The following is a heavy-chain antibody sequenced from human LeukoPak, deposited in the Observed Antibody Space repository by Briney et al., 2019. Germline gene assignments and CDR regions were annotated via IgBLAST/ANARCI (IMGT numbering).Heavy chain of an antibody. Sequence: PSETLSLTCAVYGGSFSGYYRSWIRQPPGKGLEWIGEINHSGSTNYNPSLKSRVTISVDTSKNQFSLKLSSVTAADTAVYYCAREQVVPAAYFDYWGQGTLVTVSS. J-gene: IGHJ4*02. CDR2: INHSGST. D-gene: IGHD2-2*01. CDR1: GGSFSGYY. CDR3: AREQVVPAAYFDY. V-gene: IGHV4-34*01.